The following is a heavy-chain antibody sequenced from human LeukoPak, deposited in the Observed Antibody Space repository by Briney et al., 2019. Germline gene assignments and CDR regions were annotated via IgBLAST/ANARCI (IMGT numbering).Heavy chain of an antibody. CDR1: GGTFSSYA. CDR3: AAGQGGVYSGYDTNFDY. V-gene: IGHV1-69*13. Sequence: ASVKVSSKASGGTFSSYAISWVRQAPGRGLEWMGGIIPIFGTANYAQKFQGRVTIIADESTSTAYMELSSLRSEDTAVYYCAAGQGGVYSGYDTNFDYWGQGTLVTVSS. CDR2: IIPIFGTA. J-gene: IGHJ4*02. D-gene: IGHD5-12*01.